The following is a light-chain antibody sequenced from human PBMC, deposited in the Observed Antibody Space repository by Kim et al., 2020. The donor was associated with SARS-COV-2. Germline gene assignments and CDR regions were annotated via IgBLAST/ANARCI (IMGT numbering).Light chain of an antibody. J-gene: IGLJ3*02. CDR3: AAWDDSLSGWV. V-gene: IGLV1-47*01. CDR2: RNN. Sequence: ELTQPPSASGTPGQRVTISCSGSSSNIGSNYVYWYQQLPGTAPKLLIYRNNQRPSGVPDRFSGSRSGTSASLAISGLRSEDEADYYCAAWDDSLSGWVFGGGTQLTVL. CDR1: SSNIGSNY.